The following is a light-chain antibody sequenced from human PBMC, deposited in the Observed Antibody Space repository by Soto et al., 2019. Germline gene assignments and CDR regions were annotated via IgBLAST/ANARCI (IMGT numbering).Light chain of an antibody. J-gene: IGKJ4*01. CDR2: AAS. CDR3: QQVNSYPLT. CDR1: QGISSY. V-gene: IGKV1-8*01. Sequence: AIRMTQSPSSFSASTGDRVTITCRASQGISSYLAWYQQKPGRAPKLLIYAASTLYTGVPSRFSGSGYGTEFTLTISSLQPEDFATYYCQQVNSYPLTFGGGTKVDIK.